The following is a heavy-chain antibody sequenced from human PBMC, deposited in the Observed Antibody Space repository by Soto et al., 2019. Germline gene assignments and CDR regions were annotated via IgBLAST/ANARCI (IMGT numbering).Heavy chain of an antibody. CDR1: GFTFSSYW. J-gene: IGHJ6*02. CDR2: ISGGDNTT. Sequence: GGSLRLSCAASGFTFSSYWMSWVRQAPGKGLEWVAAISGGDNTTYYADSVKGRFTISRDNSKNTLYLQMSSLRADDTAVYYCAPMGVWGQGTTVTVSS. CDR3: APMGV. V-gene: IGHV3-23*01.